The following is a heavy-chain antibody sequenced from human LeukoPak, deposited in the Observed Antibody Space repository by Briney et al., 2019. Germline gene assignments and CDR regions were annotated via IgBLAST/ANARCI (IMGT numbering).Heavy chain of an antibody. D-gene: IGHD2-21*02. CDR3: ARDVPGVTPSSE. V-gene: IGHV1-69*13. CDR2: IIPIFGTA. Sequence: SVKVSCKTSGGTFSSYATSWVRQAPGQGLEWMGGIIPIFGTANYAQKFQGRVTITADESTSTAYMELSSLRSEDTAVYYCARDVPGVTPSSEWGQGTLVTVSS. CDR1: GGTFSSYA. J-gene: IGHJ4*02.